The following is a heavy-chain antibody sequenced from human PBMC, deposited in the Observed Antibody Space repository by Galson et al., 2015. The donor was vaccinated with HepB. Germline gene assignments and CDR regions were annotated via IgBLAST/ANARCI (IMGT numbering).Heavy chain of an antibody. CDR2: ISGSGGST. J-gene: IGHJ3*02. CDR1: GFTFSSYA. D-gene: IGHD1-26*01. Sequence: SLRLSCAASGFTFSSYAMSWVRQAPGKGLEWVSAISGSGGSTYYADSVKGRFTISRDNSKNTLYLQMNSLRAEDTAVYYCAKFIVGADDAFDIWGQGTMVTVSS. V-gene: IGHV3-23*01. CDR3: AKFIVGADDAFDI.